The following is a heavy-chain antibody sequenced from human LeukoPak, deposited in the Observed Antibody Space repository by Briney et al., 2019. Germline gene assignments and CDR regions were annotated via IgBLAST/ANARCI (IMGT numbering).Heavy chain of an antibody. Sequence: SETLSLTCTLSGGSISNYYWNWIRQPPGKGLDWIGYIYYSGSTKYNPSLKSRVTISVDTSKNQFSLRLSSVTAADTAVYYCARQGSGGRAFDIWGQGTMVTVSS. J-gene: IGHJ3*02. CDR2: IYYSGST. V-gene: IGHV4-59*01. CDR3: ARQGSGGRAFDI. CDR1: GGSISNYY.